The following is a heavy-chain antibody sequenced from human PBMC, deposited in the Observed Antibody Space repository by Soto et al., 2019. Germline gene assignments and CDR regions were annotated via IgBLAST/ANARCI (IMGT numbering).Heavy chain of an antibody. V-gene: IGHV3-33*01. J-gene: IGHJ2*01. Sequence: QVQLVESGGGVVQPGRSLRLSCAASEFSFSSYGMHWVRQAPDKGLEWVAVIWYDGSNKYYADSVKGRFTISRDKSKNTLYLQMNSLRAEDTAVYCFARDWSSSWYDKPWTLGLWGRGTLVTVSS. CDR1: EFSFSSYG. D-gene: IGHD6-13*01. CDR2: IWYDGSNK. CDR3: ARDWSSSWYDKPWTLGL.